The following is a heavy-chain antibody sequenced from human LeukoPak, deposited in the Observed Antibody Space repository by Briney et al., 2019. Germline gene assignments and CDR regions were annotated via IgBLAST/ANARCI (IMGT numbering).Heavy chain of an antibody. CDR3: AKAAELGHYYYGMDV. V-gene: IGHV3-9*01. CDR1: GFTFDDYA. CDR2: ISWNSGSI. Sequence: PGGSLRLSCAASGFTFDDYAMHWVRQAPGKGLEWVSGISWNSGSIGHADSVKGRFTISRDNAKNSLYLQMNSLRAEDTALYYCAKAAELGHYYYGMDVWGQGTTVTVSS. D-gene: IGHD6-6*01. J-gene: IGHJ6*02.